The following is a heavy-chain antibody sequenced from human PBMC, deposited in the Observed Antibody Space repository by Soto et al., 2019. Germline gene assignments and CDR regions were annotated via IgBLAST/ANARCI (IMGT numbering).Heavy chain of an antibody. CDR2: IYYSGST. D-gene: IGHD3-22*01. V-gene: IGHV4-31*03. CDR3: ARSLRPLMGRSGYYYEGSHAFDI. J-gene: IGHJ3*02. Sequence: PSETLSLTCTVSGGSISSGGYYWSWIRQHPGKGLEWIGYIYYSGSTYYNPSLKSRVTISVDTSKNQFSLKLSSVTAADTAVYYCARSLRPLMGRSGYYYEGSHAFDIWGQGTMVTVS. CDR1: GGSISSGGYY.